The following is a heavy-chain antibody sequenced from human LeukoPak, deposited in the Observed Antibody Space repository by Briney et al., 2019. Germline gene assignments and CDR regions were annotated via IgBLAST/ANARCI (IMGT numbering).Heavy chain of an antibody. V-gene: IGHV1-8*02. CDR1: GYTFTSYG. CDR3: VRVGSSGWYSSYYGMDV. J-gene: IGHJ6*02. D-gene: IGHD6-19*01. Sequence: ASVKVSCKASGYTFTSYGISWVRQAPGQGLEWMGWMNPNSGNTGYAQKFQGRVTMTRNTSISTAYMELSSLRSEDTAVYYCVRVGSSGWYSSYYGMDVWGQGTTVTVSS. CDR2: MNPNSGNT.